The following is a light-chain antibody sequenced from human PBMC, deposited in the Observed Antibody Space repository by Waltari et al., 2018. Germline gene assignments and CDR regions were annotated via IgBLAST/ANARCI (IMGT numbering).Light chain of an antibody. CDR1: NIGSES. CDR3: QVWDSSSDHLVV. V-gene: IGLV3-21*02. CDR2: DDG. Sequence: SYVLTQPPSVSVAPGPTARITCGGNNIGSESVHSYQPKPGQAPVLVVYDDGDRPSGIPERFSGSNSGNTATLTINRVEAGDEADYYCQVWDSSSDHLVVFGGGTKLTVL. J-gene: IGLJ2*01.